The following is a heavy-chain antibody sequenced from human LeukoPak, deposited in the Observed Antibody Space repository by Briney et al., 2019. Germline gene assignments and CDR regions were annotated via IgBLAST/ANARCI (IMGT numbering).Heavy chain of an antibody. CDR1: GGSISSYY. CDR2: IYDSGST. Sequence: SETLSLTCTASGGSISSYYWSWVRQPPGKGLEWIGYIYDSGSTNYNPSLKSRVTISVDTSKNQFSLKLSSVTAADTALYYCASSSGIRHLGYWGQGTLVTVSS. D-gene: IGHD3-10*01. J-gene: IGHJ4*02. V-gene: IGHV4-59*01. CDR3: ASSSGIRHLGY.